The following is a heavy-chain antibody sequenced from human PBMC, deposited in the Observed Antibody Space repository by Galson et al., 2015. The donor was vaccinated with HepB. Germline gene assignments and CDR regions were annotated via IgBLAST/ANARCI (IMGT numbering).Heavy chain of an antibody. V-gene: IGHV3-30*18. D-gene: IGHD6-13*01. Sequence: SLRLSCAASGFTFSSYGMHWVRQAPGKGLEWVAVISYDGSNKYYADSVKGRFTISRDNSKNTLYLQMNSLRAEDTAVYYCAKDGIAAAGDYYYYYMDVWGKGTTVTVSS. J-gene: IGHJ6*03. CDR2: ISYDGSNK. CDR1: GFTFSSYG. CDR3: AKDGIAAAGDYYYYYMDV.